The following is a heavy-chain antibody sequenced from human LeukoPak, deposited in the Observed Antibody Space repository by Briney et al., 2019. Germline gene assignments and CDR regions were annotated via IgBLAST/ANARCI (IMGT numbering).Heavy chain of an antibody. J-gene: IGHJ4*02. Sequence: SETLSLTCTVSGFSISSGYYWGWIRQPPGKGLEWIGNIYHSGSTYYNPSLKSRVTISVDTSKRQVSLKLRSVTAADTAVYYCARTVGYYFDYWGQGTLVTVSS. CDR1: GFSISSGYY. D-gene: IGHD3-22*01. CDR2: IYHSGST. V-gene: IGHV4-38-2*02. CDR3: ARTVGYYFDY.